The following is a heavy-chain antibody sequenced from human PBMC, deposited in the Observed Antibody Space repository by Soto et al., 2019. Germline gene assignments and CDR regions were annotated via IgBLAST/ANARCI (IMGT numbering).Heavy chain of an antibody. CDR2: IYPGDSDT. D-gene: IGHD6-13*01. CDR1: GYSFTSYW. Sequence: GESLKISCKGSGYSFTSYWIGWVRQMPGKGLEWMGIIYPGDSDTRNSPSFQGQVTISADKSISTAYLQWSSLKASDTAMYYCARAAGYSSSWYLDGMDVWGQGTTVTVSS. V-gene: IGHV5-51*01. J-gene: IGHJ6*02. CDR3: ARAAGYSSSWYLDGMDV.